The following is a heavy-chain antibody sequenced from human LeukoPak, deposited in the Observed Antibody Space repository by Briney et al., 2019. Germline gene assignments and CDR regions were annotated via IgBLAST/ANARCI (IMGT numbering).Heavy chain of an antibody. CDR3: ASSPGDYWGYYYYYYMDV. CDR1: GGSISSGSCY. J-gene: IGHJ6*03. Sequence: PSQTLSLTCTVSGGSISSGSCYWSWIRQPAGKGLEWIGRIYTSGGTNYNPSLKSRVTISVDTSKDQFSLKLSSVTAADTAVYYCASSPGDYWGYYYYYYMDVWGKGTTVTVSS. CDR2: IYTSGGT. V-gene: IGHV4-61*02. D-gene: IGHD4-17*01.